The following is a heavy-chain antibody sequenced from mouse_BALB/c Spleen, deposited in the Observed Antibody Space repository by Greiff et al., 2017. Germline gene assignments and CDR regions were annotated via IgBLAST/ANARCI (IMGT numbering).Heavy chain of an antibody. CDR1: GYSFTDYI. CDR3: ARWMITPNGYAMDY. Sequence: EVQLQQTGPELVKPGASVKISCKASGYSFTDYIMLWVKQSHGKSLEWIGNINPYYGSTSYNLKFKGKATLTVDKSSSTAYMQLNSLTSEDSAVYYCARWMITPNGYAMDYWGQGTSVTVSS. J-gene: IGHJ4*01. V-gene: IGHV1-39*01. CDR2: INPYYGST. D-gene: IGHD2-4*01.